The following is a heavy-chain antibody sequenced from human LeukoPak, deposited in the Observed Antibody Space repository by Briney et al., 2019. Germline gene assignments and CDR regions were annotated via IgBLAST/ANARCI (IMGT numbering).Heavy chain of an antibody. D-gene: IGHD3-10*01. CDR3: ARRGRYYGSGSYYYYYYYMDV. J-gene: IGHJ6*03. V-gene: IGHV4-34*01. Sequence: KPSETLSLTCAVYGGSFSGYYWGWIRQPPGKGLEWIGEINHSGSTNYNPSLKSRVTISVDTSKNQFSLKLSSVTAADTAVYYCARRGRYYGSGSYYYYYYYMDVWGKGTTVTISS. CDR1: GGSFSGYY. CDR2: INHSGST.